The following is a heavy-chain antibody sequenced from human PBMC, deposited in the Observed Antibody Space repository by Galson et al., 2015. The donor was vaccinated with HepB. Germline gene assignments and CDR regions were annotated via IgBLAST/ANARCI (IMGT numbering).Heavy chain of an antibody. D-gene: IGHD2-21*02. Sequence: PALVKPTQTLTLTCTFSGFSLSTSGMCVSWIRQPPGKALEWLARIDWDDDKYYSTSLKTRLTISKDTSKNQVVLTMTNMDPVDTATYYCARMDCGTVTASYYYYGMDVWGQGTTVTVSS. CDR1: GFSLSTSGMC. J-gene: IGHJ6*02. V-gene: IGHV2-70*11. CDR3: ARMDCGTVTASYYYYGMDV. CDR2: IDWDDDK.